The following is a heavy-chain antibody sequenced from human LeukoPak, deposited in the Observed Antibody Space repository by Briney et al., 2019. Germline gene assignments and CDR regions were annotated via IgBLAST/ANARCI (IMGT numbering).Heavy chain of an antibody. V-gene: IGHV4-59*01. CDR1: GGSITGSY. CDR2: IYYSGTT. CDR3: ARSKVTYYYDAGSYYYFDY. D-gene: IGHD3-10*01. J-gene: IGHJ4*02. Sequence: SETLSLTCSVSGGSITGSYWSWIRQSPGKGLEWIGHIYYSGTTNYSPSLRSRVTISVDTPNKQFSLKLRSVTAADTAVYYCARSKVTYYYDAGSYYYFDYWGQGALVTVSS.